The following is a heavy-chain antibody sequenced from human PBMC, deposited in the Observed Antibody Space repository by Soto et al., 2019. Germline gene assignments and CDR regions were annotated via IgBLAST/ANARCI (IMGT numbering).Heavy chain of an antibody. D-gene: IGHD5-18*01. CDR1: GGSISSGGYY. V-gene: IGHV4-31*03. CDR2: IYYSGST. J-gene: IGHJ4*02. CDR3: ASVGYSYGLRDY. Sequence: SETLSLTCTVSGGSISSGGYYWSWIRQHPGKGLEWIGYIYYSGSTYYNPSLKSRVTISVDTSKNQFSLKLSSVTAADTAAYYCASVGYSYGLRDYWGQGTLVTVSS.